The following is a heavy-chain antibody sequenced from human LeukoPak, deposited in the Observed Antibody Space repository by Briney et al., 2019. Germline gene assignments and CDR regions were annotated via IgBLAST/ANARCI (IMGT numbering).Heavy chain of an antibody. D-gene: IGHD5-18*01. J-gene: IGHJ4*02. CDR2: INPKSGRT. CDR1: GYTFTGYY. CDR3: ARDKGGNTDMVVLDY. V-gene: IGHV1-2*04. Sequence: GASVKVSCKASGYTFTGYYIHWVRQAPGQGLEWMGWINPKSGRTNYAQKFQGWATMTRDTSISTAYMELSRLRSDDTAVYYCARDKGGNTDMVVLDYWGQGTLVTVSS.